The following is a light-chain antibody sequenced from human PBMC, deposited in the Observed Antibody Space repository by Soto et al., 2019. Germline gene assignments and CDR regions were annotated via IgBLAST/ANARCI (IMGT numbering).Light chain of an antibody. CDR3: AAWDDSLSVV. CDR2: VNN. V-gene: IGLV1-44*01. CDR1: SSNIGRNS. Sequence: QSVLIQPLSASGTPGQRVTISCSGSSSNIGRNSVNWYQQLPGTAPRLVIYVNNQRPSGVSARFSGSRSGTTASLAISGLQAEDEADYYCAAWDDSLSVVFGGGTQLTVL. J-gene: IGLJ2*01.